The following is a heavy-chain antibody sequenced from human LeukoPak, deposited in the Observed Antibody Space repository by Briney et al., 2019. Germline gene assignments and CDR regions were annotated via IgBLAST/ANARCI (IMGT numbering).Heavy chain of an antibody. CDR3: ARGRGDRGFYYYYADV. Sequence: KPSETLSLTCTVSGDSIRAYYWSWFRQPPGKGLEWIGYLSYSGTTNYNPSLESRVTISEDTSKQVFSLHLNSVTAADTAMYYCARGRGDRGFYYYYADVWGKGTAVTVSS. J-gene: IGHJ6*03. CDR2: LSYSGTT. D-gene: IGHD2-21*02. CDR1: GDSIRAYY. V-gene: IGHV4-59*01.